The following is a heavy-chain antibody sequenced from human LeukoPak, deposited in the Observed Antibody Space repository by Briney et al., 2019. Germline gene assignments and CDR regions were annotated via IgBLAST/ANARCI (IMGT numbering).Heavy chain of an antibody. CDR1: GGSFSGYY. J-gene: IGHJ4*02. Sequence: SETLSLTCAVYGGSFSGYYWSWIRQPPGKGLEWIGAINHSGSTNYNPSLKSRVTISVDTSKNQFSLKLSSATAADTAVYYCARGGGSKLQYQREDYFDYRGQGTLVTVSS. V-gene: IGHV4-34*01. CDR3: ARGGGSKLQYQREDYFDY. D-gene: IGHD4-11*01. CDR2: INHSGST.